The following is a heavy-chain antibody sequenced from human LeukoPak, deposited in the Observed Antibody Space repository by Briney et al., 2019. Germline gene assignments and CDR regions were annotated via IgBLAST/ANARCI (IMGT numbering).Heavy chain of an antibody. D-gene: IGHD4-11*01. CDR3: AKDMPPTTVTTNGY. V-gene: IGHV3-30*02. Sequence: PGGSLRLSCAASGFTFSSYGMHWVRQAPGKGLEWVAFIRYDGSNKYYADSVKGRFTISRDNSKNTLYLQMNSLRAEDTAVYYCAKDMPPTTVTTNGYWGQGTLVTVSS. J-gene: IGHJ4*02. CDR1: GFTFSSYG. CDR2: IRYDGSNK.